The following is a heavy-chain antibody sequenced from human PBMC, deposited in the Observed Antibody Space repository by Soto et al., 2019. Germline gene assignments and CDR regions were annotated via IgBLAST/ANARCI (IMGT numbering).Heavy chain of an antibody. Sequence: SETLSLTCAVYGGSFSGYYWSWIRQPPGKGLEWIGEINHSGSTNYNPSLKSRVTISVDTSKNQFSLKLSSVTAADTAVYYCAVSSGWYPFYYYYGMDVWGQGTTVTAP. CDR2: INHSGST. J-gene: IGHJ6*02. CDR1: GGSFSGYY. D-gene: IGHD6-19*01. CDR3: AVSSGWYPFYYYYGMDV. V-gene: IGHV4-34*01.